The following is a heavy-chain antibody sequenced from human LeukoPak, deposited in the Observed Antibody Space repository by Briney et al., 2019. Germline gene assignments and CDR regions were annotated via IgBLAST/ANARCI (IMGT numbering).Heavy chain of an antibody. J-gene: IGHJ6*03. V-gene: IGHV3-21*01. Sequence: GGSLTLSCAASGFTFSTCNMNWVRQAPGKGLEWVSSNSSSTSDIEYADSVRGRFTISRDNAKQSLYLQMSGLRAEDTAVYYCARVYSSSWHSGYLYMDLWGKGTTVTVSS. D-gene: IGHD6-13*01. CDR1: GFTFSTCN. CDR3: ARVYSSSWHSGYLYMDL. CDR2: NSSSTSDI.